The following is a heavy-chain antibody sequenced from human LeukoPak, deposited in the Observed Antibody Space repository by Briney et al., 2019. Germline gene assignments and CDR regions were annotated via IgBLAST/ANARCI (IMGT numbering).Heavy chain of an antibody. CDR1: GGSFSGYY. D-gene: IGHD3-10*02. CDR3: ARGRNYYVLDY. Sequence: SETLSLTCAVYGGSFSGYYWSWIRQPPGKGLEWIGEINHSGSTNYNPSLKRRVTISVDTSKNQFSLKLSSVTAADTAVYYCARGRNYYVLDYWGQGTLVTVSS. V-gene: IGHV4-34*01. CDR2: INHSGST. J-gene: IGHJ4*02.